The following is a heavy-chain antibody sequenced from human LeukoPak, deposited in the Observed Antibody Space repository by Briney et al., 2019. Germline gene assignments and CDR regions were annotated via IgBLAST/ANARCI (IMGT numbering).Heavy chain of an antibody. J-gene: IGHJ6*03. CDR1: GYTFGAYF. D-gene: IGHD3-16*01. Sequence: GASLKVSCTAFGYTFGAYFMHWVRQAPGQGLEWMGWINPDNGGTRYAQRFQDRVTMTRDTSITTAYMELSSLKSDDTAVYYCARAGAMIASDYYYYMDVWGNGTTVTVSS. CDR3: ARAGAMIASDYYYYMDV. V-gene: IGHV1-2*02. CDR2: INPDNGGT.